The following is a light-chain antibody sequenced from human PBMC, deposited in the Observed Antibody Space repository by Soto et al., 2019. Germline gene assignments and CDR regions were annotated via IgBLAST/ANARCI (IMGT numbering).Light chain of an antibody. Sequence: DIQMTQSPSTLSASVGDSVTITCRASHIVSRYLAWYQQKPGKVPKLLIYDASSLESEVPSRFSGGGSGTEFTLTISSLQADDFGTYYCQQYSSHATFGQGTKVEIK. V-gene: IGKV1-5*01. CDR3: QQYSSHAT. CDR1: HIVSRY. CDR2: DAS. J-gene: IGKJ1*01.